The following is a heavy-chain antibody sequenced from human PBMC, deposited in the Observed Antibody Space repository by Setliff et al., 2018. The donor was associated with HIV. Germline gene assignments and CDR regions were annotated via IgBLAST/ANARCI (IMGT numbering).Heavy chain of an antibody. CDR1: SASTSGSNYF. V-gene: IGHV4-39*01. Sequence: KPSETLSLTCSVSSASTSGSNYFWAWIRQPPGKGLEYIATVYYTRSTYYNPSLKSRVTISVDTSKNQFSLKLSSVTAADTAVYYCARLKGFVVVVAASYYFDYWGQGTLVTVSS. J-gene: IGHJ4*02. D-gene: IGHD2-15*01. CDR3: ARLKGFVVVVAASYYFDY. CDR2: VYYTRST.